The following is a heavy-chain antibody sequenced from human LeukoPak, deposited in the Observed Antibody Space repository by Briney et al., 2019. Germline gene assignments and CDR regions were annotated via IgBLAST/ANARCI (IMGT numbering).Heavy chain of an antibody. V-gene: IGHV3-21*06. CDR3: ASGYSHGFN. J-gene: IGHJ4*02. Sequence: GGSLRLSCAASGFTFSTYGMSWVRQAPGRGLEWVSSITTSSTYIYYADSVKGRFTISRDNAKNSLYLQMHNLRAEDTAVYYCASGYSHGFNWGQGTMVTVSS. D-gene: IGHD5-18*01. CDR1: GFTFSTYG. CDR2: ITTSSTYI.